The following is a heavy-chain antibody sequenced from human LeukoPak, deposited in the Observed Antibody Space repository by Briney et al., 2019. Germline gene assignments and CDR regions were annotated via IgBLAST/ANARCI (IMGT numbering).Heavy chain of an antibody. Sequence: SETLSLTCTVSGGSISSYYWSWIRQPAGKGLEWIGRIYTSGGTNYNPSLKSRVTMSVDTSKNQFSLKLSSVTAADTAVYYCARDTTVVTPPYYYYGMDVWGQGTTVTVSS. V-gene: IGHV4-4*07. CDR2: IYTSGGT. D-gene: IGHD4-23*01. J-gene: IGHJ6*02. CDR3: ARDTTVVTPPYYYYGMDV. CDR1: GGSISSYY.